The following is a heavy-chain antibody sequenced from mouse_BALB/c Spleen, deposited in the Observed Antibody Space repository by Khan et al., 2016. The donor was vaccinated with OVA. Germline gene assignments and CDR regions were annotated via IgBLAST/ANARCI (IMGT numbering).Heavy chain of an antibody. CDR2: IWGGGST. V-gene: IGHV2-6-5*01. Sequence: VQLQESGPGLVAPSQSLSITCTVSGFSLTDYGVSWIRQPPGKGLEWLGVIWGGGSTYYNSALISRLSISKDNSKSQVFLKMSSLQTDDTAMYYCAKGVWSYYYALDYWGQGTSVTVSS. CDR1: GFSLTDYG. J-gene: IGHJ4*01. CDR3: AKGVWSYYYALDY.